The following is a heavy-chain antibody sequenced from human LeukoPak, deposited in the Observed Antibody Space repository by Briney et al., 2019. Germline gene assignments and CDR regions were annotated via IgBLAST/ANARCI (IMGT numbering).Heavy chain of an antibody. CDR1: GGSFSGYY. Sequence: PETLSLTRAVYGGSFSGYYWSWIPQPPGKGLEWIGEINHSGSTNNNPSLKSRVTISVDTSKNQVSLKLNSVTAADTAVYYCARRSGSDGGCVDYWGQGALVTVSS. V-gene: IGHV4-34*01. CDR3: ARRSGSDGGCVDY. J-gene: IGHJ4*02. CDR2: INHSGST. D-gene: IGHD5-12*01.